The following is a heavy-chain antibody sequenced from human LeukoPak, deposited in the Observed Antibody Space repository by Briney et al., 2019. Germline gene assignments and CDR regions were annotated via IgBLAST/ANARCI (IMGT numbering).Heavy chain of an antibody. CDR1: GYTFTSYY. CDR3: ARDRRFLNYYYMDV. D-gene: IGHD3-3*01. Sequence: GASVKVSCKASGYTFTSYYMHWVRQATGQGLEWMGWINPNSGGTNYAQKFQGRVTMTRDTSISTAYMELSRLRSDDTAVYYCARDRRFLNYYYMDVWGKGTTVTVSS. CDR2: INPNSGGT. J-gene: IGHJ6*03. V-gene: IGHV1-2*02.